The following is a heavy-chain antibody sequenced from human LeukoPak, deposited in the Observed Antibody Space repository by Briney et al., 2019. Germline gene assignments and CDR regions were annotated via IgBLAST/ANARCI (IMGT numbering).Heavy chain of an antibody. J-gene: IGHJ3*02. CDR3: AKHGDYDGSLNHSFDI. D-gene: IGHD3-22*01. Sequence: SETLSLTCSVSGGSISSYYWSWIRQPPGKGLEWIGFMYYTGASNYNPSLKSRVTISVDASKNQFSLELGSVTAADTAMYYCAKHGDYDGSLNHSFDIRGQGTMVTVSS. CDR2: MYYTGAS. V-gene: IGHV4-59*08. CDR1: GGSISSYY.